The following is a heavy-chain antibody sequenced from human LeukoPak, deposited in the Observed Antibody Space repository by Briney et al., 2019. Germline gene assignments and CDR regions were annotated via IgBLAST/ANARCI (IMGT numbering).Heavy chain of an antibody. CDR3: ARPRFIPYYYGMDV. CDR2: MNPNSGNT. J-gene: IGHJ6*02. V-gene: IGHV1-8*01. CDR1: GYTFTSYD. D-gene: IGHD3-10*01. Sequence: GASVKVSCKASGYTFTSYDINWVRQATGQGLEWMGWMNPNSGNTGYAQKFQGRVTMTRNTSISTAYMELSSLRPEDTAVYYCARPRFIPYYYGMDVWGQGTTVTVSS.